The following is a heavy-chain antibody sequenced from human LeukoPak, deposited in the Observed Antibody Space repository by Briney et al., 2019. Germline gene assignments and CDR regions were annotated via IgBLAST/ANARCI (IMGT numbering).Heavy chain of an antibody. CDR2: ISSNGGST. J-gene: IGHJ6*03. Sequence: GGSLRLSCAASGFTVSSNYMSWVRQAPGKGLEYVSAISSNGGSTYYANSVKGRFTISRDNSKNTLYLQMGSLRAEDMAVYYCARDYGSGTEYYYYMDVWGKGTTVTISS. CDR1: GFTVSSNY. D-gene: IGHD3-10*01. CDR3: ARDYGSGTEYYYYMDV. V-gene: IGHV3-64*01.